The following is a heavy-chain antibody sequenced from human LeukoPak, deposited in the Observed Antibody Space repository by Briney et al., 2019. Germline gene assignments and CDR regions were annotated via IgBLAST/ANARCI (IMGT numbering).Heavy chain of an antibody. Sequence: KPGGSLRLSCSASGFSFSTDGMNWVRQAPGKGLEWVSSISSSPSYIYYADSVKGRFTISRDDAKNSLYLQMNSLRAEDTAVYYCARGNLWFGELVYWGQGTLVTVSS. CDR1: GFSFSTDG. CDR3: ARGNLWFGELVY. V-gene: IGHV3-21*01. D-gene: IGHD3-10*01. CDR2: ISSSPSYI. J-gene: IGHJ4*02.